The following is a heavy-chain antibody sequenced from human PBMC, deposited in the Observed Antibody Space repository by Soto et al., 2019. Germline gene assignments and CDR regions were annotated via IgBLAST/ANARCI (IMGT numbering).Heavy chain of an antibody. CDR2: ISYDGSNK. D-gene: IGHD6-19*01. J-gene: IGHJ4*02. CDR1: GFTFSSYA. CDR3: ARGAAVESSGWYYFDY. Sequence: GGSLRLSCAASGFTFSSYAMHWVRQAPGKGLEWVAVISYDGSNKYYADSVKGRFTISRDNSKNTLYLQMNSLRAEDTAVYYCARGAAVESSGWYYFDYWGQGTLVTVSS. V-gene: IGHV3-30-3*01.